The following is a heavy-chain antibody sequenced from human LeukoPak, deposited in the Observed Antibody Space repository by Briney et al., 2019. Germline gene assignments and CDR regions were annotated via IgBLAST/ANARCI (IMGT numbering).Heavy chain of an antibody. CDR1: GGTFSSYA. CDR2: IIPIFGTA. J-gene: IGHJ6*03. V-gene: IGHV1-69*06. CDR3: ARANIRRHYYYYMDV. Sequence: ASVKVSCKASGGTFSSYAISWVRQAPGQGLEWMGGIIPIFGTANYAQKFQGRVTITADKSTSTAYMELSSLRSEDTAVYYCARANIRRHYYYYMDVWGKGTTVTISS.